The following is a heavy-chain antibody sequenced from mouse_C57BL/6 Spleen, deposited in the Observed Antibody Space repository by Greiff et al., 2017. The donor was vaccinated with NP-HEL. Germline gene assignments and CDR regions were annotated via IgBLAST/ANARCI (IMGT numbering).Heavy chain of an antibody. Sequence: QVQLQQSGAELVRPGASVTLSCKASGYTFTDYEMHWVKQTPVHGLEWIGAIDPETGGTAYNQKFKGKAILTADKSSSTAYMKLRSLTSEDSAVYYCTRRGTTVVFDYWGQGTTLTVSS. CDR3: TRRGTTVVFDY. V-gene: IGHV1-15*01. D-gene: IGHD1-1*01. CDR2: IDPETGGT. J-gene: IGHJ2*01. CDR1: GYTFTDYE.